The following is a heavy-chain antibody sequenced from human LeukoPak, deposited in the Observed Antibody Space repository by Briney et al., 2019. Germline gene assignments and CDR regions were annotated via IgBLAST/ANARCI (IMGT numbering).Heavy chain of an antibody. J-gene: IGHJ6*02. CDR1: GFTFKDYG. CDR3: AKHMRTTNTISFFGLDV. Sequence: PGGSLRLSCAATGFTFKDYGMHWVRQPPGKGLEWVSSINWNGGGPDYADSVKGRFTISRDNAKNSLYLQLSSLRPEDTALYYCAKHMRTTNTISFFGLDVWGQGTTVTVSS. V-gene: IGHV3-9*01. CDR2: INWNGGGP. D-gene: IGHD1-7*01.